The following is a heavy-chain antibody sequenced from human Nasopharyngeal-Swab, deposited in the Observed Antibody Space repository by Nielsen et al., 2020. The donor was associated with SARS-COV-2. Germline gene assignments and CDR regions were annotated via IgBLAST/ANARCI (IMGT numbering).Heavy chain of an antibody. V-gene: IGHV3-7*01. CDR1: GVRISVYW. CDR3: VRERLTGGGAFDI. J-gene: IGHJ3*02. CDR2: IKQDGSEA. D-gene: IGHD2-15*01. Sequence: ASVRRSCAVAGVRISVYWMTWVRQAPGGGLEWVANIKQDGSEAFYADSVKGRFTISRDNAKRSLYLQLNSLSADDTALFYCVRERLTGGGAFDIWGQGTMVTVSS.